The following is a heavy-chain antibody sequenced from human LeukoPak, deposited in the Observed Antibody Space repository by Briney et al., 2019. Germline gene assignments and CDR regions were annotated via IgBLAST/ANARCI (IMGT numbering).Heavy chain of an antibody. CDR3: AATIKRDYGDTNLDY. CDR1: GDSISSYF. J-gene: IGHJ4*02. V-gene: IGHV4-59*01. CDR2: MHNGRYS. D-gene: IGHD4/OR15-4a*01. Sequence: SETLSLTCSVPGDSISSYFLSWIRQPPGKGLEWIGYMHNGRYSNYNPSLKSRVTISGDTSKNQLSLKLTSVTAADTAVYYCAATIKRDYGDTNLDYWGQGTLVTVSS.